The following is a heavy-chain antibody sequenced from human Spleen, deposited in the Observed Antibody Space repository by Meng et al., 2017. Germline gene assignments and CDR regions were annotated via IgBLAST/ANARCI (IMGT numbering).Heavy chain of an antibody. J-gene: IGHJ5*02. D-gene: IGHD6-19*01. Sequence: QPQLQESGPGLVKPPEARSLPCTASGGSISTSGYYWGWIRQPPGKGLEWIGSIGHSGITYYTPSLKSRVTVSIDMSKSQFSLKLTSVTAADTAVYYCVRSSGWVRTGFDPWGQGTLVTVSS. CDR1: GGSISTSGYY. CDR2: IGHSGIT. CDR3: VRSSGWVRTGFDP. V-gene: IGHV4-39*01.